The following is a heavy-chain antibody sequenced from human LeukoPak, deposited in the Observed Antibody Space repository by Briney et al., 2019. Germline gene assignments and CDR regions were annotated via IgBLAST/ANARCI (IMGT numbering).Heavy chain of an antibody. CDR3: ARQTTVTTDAWDGFDY. V-gene: IGHV3-21*01. Sequence: GGSLRLSCAASGFPINSYTMNWVRRAPGKGLEWVSSISSSGIYIYYADSVKGRFTISRDNAKNSLYLQMNSLRAEDTAVYYCARQTTVTTDAWDGFDYWGQGTLVTVSS. CDR2: ISSSGIYI. D-gene: IGHD4-17*01. J-gene: IGHJ4*02. CDR1: GFPINSYT.